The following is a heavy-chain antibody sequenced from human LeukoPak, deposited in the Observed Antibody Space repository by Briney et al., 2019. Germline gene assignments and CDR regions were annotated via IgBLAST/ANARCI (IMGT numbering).Heavy chain of an antibody. Sequence: SQTLSLTCAVSGGSISSGGYSWSWIRQPPGKGLEWIGYIYHSGSTYYNPSLKSRVTISVDRSKNQFSRKLSSVTAADTAVYYCARDPVGFISHPSEYSSSYWGQGTLVTVSS. J-gene: IGHJ4*02. D-gene: IGHD6-6*01. CDR3: ARDPVGFISHPSEYSSSY. CDR1: GGSISSGGYS. CDR2: IYHSGST. V-gene: IGHV4-30-2*01.